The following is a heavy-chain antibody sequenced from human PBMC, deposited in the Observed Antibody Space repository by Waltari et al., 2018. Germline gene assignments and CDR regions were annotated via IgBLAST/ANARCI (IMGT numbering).Heavy chain of an antibody. J-gene: IGHJ4*02. Sequence: EVQLVESGGGLVQPGRSLRLSCATSGFTFSAFWMPWFRQAPGKGLEWVANINGDGSETYYADSVKGRFTISRDNAKNSVYLQMNSLRVEDTAVYYCATDRGPNTFDHWGQGTLVTVSS. CDR2: INGDGSET. V-gene: IGHV3-7*01. CDR3: ATDRGPNTFDH. CDR1: GFTFSAFW.